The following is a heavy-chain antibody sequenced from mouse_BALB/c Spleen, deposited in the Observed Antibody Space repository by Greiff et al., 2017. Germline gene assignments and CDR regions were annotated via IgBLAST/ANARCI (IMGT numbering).Heavy chain of an antibody. CDR1: GFNIKDYY. Sequence: EVMLVESGAELVRPGALVKLSCKASGFNIKDYYMHWVKQRPEQGLEWIGWIDPENGNTIYDPKFQGKASITADTSSNTAYLQLSSLTSEDTAVYYCARGYDPYAMDYWGQGTSVTVSS. V-gene: IGHV14-1*02. J-gene: IGHJ4*01. CDR2: IDPENGNT. D-gene: IGHD2-14*01. CDR3: ARGYDPYAMDY.